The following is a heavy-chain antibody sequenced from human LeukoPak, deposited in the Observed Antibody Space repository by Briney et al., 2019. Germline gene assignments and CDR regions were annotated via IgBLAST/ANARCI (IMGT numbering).Heavy chain of an antibody. CDR3: ARVGSSPVTGTVADY. CDR1: GFTVSSNH. Sequence: GGSLRLSCAASGFTVSSNHMSWVRQAPGKGLEWVSVIYRGDITYYADSVKGRFTISRDNSKNTLYLQMNSLRAEDTAVYYCARVGSSPVTGTVADYWGQGTLVTVSS. CDR2: IYRGDIT. D-gene: IGHD6-19*01. V-gene: IGHV3-53*01. J-gene: IGHJ4*02.